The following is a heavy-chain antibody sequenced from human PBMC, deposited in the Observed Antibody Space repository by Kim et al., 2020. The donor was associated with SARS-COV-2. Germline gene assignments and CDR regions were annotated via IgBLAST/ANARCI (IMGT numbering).Heavy chain of an antibody. Sequence: KTCYAGAVGGRVTISRDNSENALYLQMNSLRAEDTAVYYGAREVLSSCDYWGQGPPVTVSS. J-gene: IGHJ4*02. CDR3: AREVLSSCDY. D-gene: IGHD3-16*01. V-gene: IGHV3-33*01. CDR2: KT.